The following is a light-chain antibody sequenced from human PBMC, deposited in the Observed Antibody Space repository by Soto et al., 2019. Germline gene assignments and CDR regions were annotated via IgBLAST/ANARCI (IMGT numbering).Light chain of an antibody. V-gene: IGKV3-20*01. CDR2: GAS. Sequence: EIVLTQSPGTLSLSPGERATLSCRASQSVSSSYLAWYLQKPGQAPRLLIYGASGRATGIPDRFSGSGSGTDFTLTISRLEPEDFAVYYCQQYGSSPLFTFGPGTKVDIK. CDR3: QQYGSSPLFT. J-gene: IGKJ3*01. CDR1: QSVSSSY.